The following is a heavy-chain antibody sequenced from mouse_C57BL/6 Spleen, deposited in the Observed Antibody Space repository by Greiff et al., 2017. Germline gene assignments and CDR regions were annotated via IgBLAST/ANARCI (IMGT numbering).Heavy chain of an antibody. D-gene: IGHD2-1*01. CDR3: AIYYGNSYAMDY. J-gene: IGHJ4*01. CDR1: GYTFTSYG. V-gene: IGHV1-81*01. CDR2: IYPRSGNT. Sequence: QVQLQQSGAELARPGASVKLSCKASGYTFTSYGISWVKQRTGQGLEWIGEIYPRSGNTYYNEKFKGKATLTADKSSSTAYMELRSLTSEDSAVYFCAIYYGNSYAMDYWGQGTSVTVSS.